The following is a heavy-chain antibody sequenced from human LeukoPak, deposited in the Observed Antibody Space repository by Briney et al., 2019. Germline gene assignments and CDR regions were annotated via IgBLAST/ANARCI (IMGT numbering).Heavy chain of an antibody. CDR1: GFTFGDYA. D-gene: IGHD2-2*01. CDR2: IRSKAYGGTT. J-gene: IGHJ4*02. Sequence: SGGSLRLSCTASGFTFGDYAMSWVRQAPGKGLEWVGFIRSKAYGGTTEYAASVKGRFTISSDDSKSIAYLQMNSLKTEDTAVYYCTRNPYCSSTSCSLSYFDYWGQGTLVTVSS. CDR3: TRNPYCSSTSCSLSYFDY. V-gene: IGHV3-49*04.